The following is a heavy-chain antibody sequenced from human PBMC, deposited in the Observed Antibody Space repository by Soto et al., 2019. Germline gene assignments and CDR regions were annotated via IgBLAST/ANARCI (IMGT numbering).Heavy chain of an antibody. V-gene: IGHV3-30*18. J-gene: IGHJ3*02. CDR2: ISYDGSNK. D-gene: IGHD3-3*01. Sequence: QVQLVESGGGVVQPGRSLRLSCAASGFTFSSYGMHWVRQAPGKGLEWVAVISYDGSNKYYADSVKGRFTISRDNSKNTLYLQMNSLRAEDTAVYYCAKDFASRDAFEIWGQGTMVTVSS. CDR1: GFTFSSYG. CDR3: AKDFASRDAFEI.